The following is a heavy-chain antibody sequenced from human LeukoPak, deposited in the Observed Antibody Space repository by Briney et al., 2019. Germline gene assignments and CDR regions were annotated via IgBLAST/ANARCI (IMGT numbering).Heavy chain of an antibody. CDR1: GNTFTGYY. D-gene: IGHD2-15*01. V-gene: IGHV1-2*02. CDR3: ARVGAYCSGGSCYLDY. Sequence: ASVKVSCKASGNTFTGYYMHWVRQAPGQGLEWMGWIKPNSGGTDYAQKFQGRVTMTRDTSISTAYMELRSLRSDDTAVYYCARVGAYCSGGSCYLDYWGQGTLVTVSS. J-gene: IGHJ4*02. CDR2: IKPNSGGT.